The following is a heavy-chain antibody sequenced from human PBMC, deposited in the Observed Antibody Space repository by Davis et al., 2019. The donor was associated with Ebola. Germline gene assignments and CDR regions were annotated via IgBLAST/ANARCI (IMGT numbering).Heavy chain of an antibody. CDR1: GFTFSSYS. V-gene: IGHV3-33*08. D-gene: IGHD1-26*01. CDR3: ARSPELPQTDAFDI. Sequence: GESLKISCAASGFTFSSYSMNWVRQAPGKGLEWVAVIWYDGSNKYYADSVKGRFTISRDNSKNTLYLQMNSLRAEDTAVYYCARSPELPQTDAFDIWGQGTMVTVSS. CDR2: IWYDGSNK. J-gene: IGHJ3*02.